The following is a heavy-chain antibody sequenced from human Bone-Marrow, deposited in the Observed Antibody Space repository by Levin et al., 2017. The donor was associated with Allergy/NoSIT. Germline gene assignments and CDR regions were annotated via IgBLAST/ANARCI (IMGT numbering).Heavy chain of an antibody. D-gene: IGHD2-2*01. V-gene: IGHV3-7*04. CDR3: ARDLGYCSSTSCYGDWEGEFDY. Sequence: GGSLRLSCAASGFTFSSYWMSWVRQAPGKGLEWVANIKQDGSEKYYVDSVKGRFTISRDNAKNSLYLQMNSLRAEDTAVYYCARDLGYCSSTSCYGDWEGEFDYWGQGTLVTVSS. CDR1: GFTFSSYW. CDR2: IKQDGSEK. J-gene: IGHJ4*02.